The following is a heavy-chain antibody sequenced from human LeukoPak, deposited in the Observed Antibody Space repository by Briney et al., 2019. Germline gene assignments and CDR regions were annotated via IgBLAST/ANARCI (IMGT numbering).Heavy chain of an antibody. CDR1: GFTFSSYD. CDR2: ISYDGSNK. Sequence: GGSLRLSCAASGFTFSSYDMHWVRQAPGKGLEWVAVISYDGSNKCYADSVKGRFTISRDNSKNTLYLQMNSLRAEDTAVYYCARPGSHYYDSSGYYYDYWGQGTLVTVSS. V-gene: IGHV3-30-3*01. D-gene: IGHD3-22*01. CDR3: ARPGSHYYDSSGYYYDY. J-gene: IGHJ4*02.